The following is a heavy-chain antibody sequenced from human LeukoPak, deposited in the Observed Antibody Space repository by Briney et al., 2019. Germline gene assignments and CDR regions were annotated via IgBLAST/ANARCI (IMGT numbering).Heavy chain of an antibody. V-gene: IGHV1-2*02. CDR1: GYTFTSYA. Sequence: GASVKDSCKASGYTFTSYAMNWVRQAPGQRLEWMAWINPRNGETKFAPRFQGRVTLTRDTSISTAYMELSRLRPDDTAVYYCARSQFRTTNSGAWGFQPWGQGTLVTVSS. D-gene: IGHD3-16*01. CDR2: INPRNGET. J-gene: IGHJ1*01. CDR3: ARSQFRTTNSGAWGFQP.